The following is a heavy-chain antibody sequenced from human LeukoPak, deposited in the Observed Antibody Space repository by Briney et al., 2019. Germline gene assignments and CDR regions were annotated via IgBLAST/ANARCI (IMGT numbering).Heavy chain of an antibody. CDR1: GGSISTYY. Sequence: SETLSLTCTVSGGSISTYYWSWVRQPAGKGLEWIGRFYVSGSIDYNPSLKSPITISVYKSKNQFSLKLTSVTAADTAVYYCARQGGLGTPASGSLEAFDYWGQGTLVTVSS. D-gene: IGHD4-23*01. CDR2: FYVSGSI. V-gene: IGHV4-4*07. CDR3: ARQGGLGTPASGSLEAFDY. J-gene: IGHJ4*02.